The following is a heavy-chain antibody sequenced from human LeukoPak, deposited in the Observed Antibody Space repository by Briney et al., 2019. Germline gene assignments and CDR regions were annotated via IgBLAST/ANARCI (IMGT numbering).Heavy chain of an antibody. V-gene: IGHV2-70*01. D-gene: IGHD1-26*01. J-gene: IGHJ5*02. Sequence: SGPALVKPTQTLTLTCTFSGFSLSTSGMCVSWIRQPPGKALEWLALIDWDDDKYYSTSLKTRLTISKDTSKNQVVLTMTNMDPVDTATYHCARQIVGATTSWFDPWGQGTLVTVSS. CDR3: ARQIVGATTSWFDP. CDR2: IDWDDDK. CDR1: GFSLSTSGMC.